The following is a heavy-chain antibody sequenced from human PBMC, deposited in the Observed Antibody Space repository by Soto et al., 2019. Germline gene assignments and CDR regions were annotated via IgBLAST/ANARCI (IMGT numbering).Heavy chain of an antibody. V-gene: IGHV5-51*01. D-gene: IGHD4-17*01. J-gene: IGHJ6*02. CDR3: TLSYGDYYYYYNGMDV. CDR2: IHPGDSDT. CDR1: RIINYT. Sequence: RIINYTVGLILQNQGKGLEWMGIIHPGDSDTRYSPSFQGQVTISADKSISTAYLQWSSLKASDTAMYYYTLSYGDYYYYYNGMDVWGQGTTVTVSS.